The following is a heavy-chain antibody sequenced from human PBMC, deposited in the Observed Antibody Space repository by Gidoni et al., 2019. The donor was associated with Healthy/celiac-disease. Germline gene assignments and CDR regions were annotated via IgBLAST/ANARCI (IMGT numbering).Heavy chain of an antibody. CDR1: GGSFSGYY. V-gene: IGHV4-34*01. D-gene: IGHD2-2*02. J-gene: IGHJ6*02. CDR2: INHSGNT. CDR3: ARRGGYCSSTSCYTVGGLYYYGMDV. Sequence: QVQLQQWGAGLLKPSEPLSLTCAAYGGSFSGYYWSWIRHPPGKGLEWIGEINHSGNTNYNPSLKSRVTISVDASKNQFSLKLGSVTAADTAVYYCARRGGYCSSTSCYTVGGLYYYGMDVWGQGTTVTVSS.